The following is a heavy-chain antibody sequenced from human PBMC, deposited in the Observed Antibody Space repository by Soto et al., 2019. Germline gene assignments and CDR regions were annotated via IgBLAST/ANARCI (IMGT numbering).Heavy chain of an antibody. V-gene: IGHV3-23*01. Sequence: VQLLESGGGLVQPGGSLRLSCAASGFTFNSYAMNWVRQAPGKGLEWVSAISGRGGSTYYVDSVKGRFTISRDNSKNTLYLQLNSLRAEDTAVYYCAKESGSLLWFGELFLDYFDYWGQGTLVTVSS. CDR2: ISGRGGST. D-gene: IGHD3-10*01. CDR1: GFTFNSYA. CDR3: AKESGSLLWFGELFLDYFDY. J-gene: IGHJ4*02.